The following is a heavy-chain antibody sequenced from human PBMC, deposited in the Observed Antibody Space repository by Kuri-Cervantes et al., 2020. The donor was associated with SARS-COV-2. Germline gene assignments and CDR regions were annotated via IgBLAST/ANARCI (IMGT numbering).Heavy chain of an antibody. CDR2: INPYSGYT. CDR1: GYTFTTYG. J-gene: IGHJ4*02. V-gene: IGHV1-18*04. Sequence: ASVKVSCKASGYTFTTYGISWVRQAPGQGLEWMGWINPYSGYTNYAQRFQDRVTLTTDTTTSTAYMELRGPTSDDTAVYYCAREGTSGPYFDFWVQGTLVTVSS. CDR3: AREGTSGPYFDF. D-gene: IGHD1-1*01.